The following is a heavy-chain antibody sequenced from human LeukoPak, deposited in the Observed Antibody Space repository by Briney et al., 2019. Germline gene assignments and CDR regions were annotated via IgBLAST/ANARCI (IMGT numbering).Heavy chain of an antibody. J-gene: IGHJ4*02. Sequence: VASVKVSCKASGYTFTGYYMHWVRQAPGQGLEWMGWINPNGGGTNYAQKFQGRVTMTRDTSISTAYMELSRLRSDDTAVYYCARAAGIVVVPAAKTLGYWGQGTLVTVSS. D-gene: IGHD2-2*01. CDR3: ARAAGIVVVPAAKTLGY. V-gene: IGHV1-2*02. CDR2: INPNGGGT. CDR1: GYTFTGYY.